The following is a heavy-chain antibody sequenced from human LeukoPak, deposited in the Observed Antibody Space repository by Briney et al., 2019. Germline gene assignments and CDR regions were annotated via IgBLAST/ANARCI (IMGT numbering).Heavy chain of an antibody. CDR2: ISWNSGSI. V-gene: IGHV3-9*01. J-gene: IGHJ4*02. D-gene: IGHD4-17*01. Sequence: GGSLRLSCAASGFTFSSYSMNWVRQAPGKGLEWVSGISWNSGSIGYADSVKGRFTISRDNAKNSLYLQMNSLRAEDTALYYCAKGPTVTTLYYFDYWGQGTLVTVSS. CDR1: GFTFSSYS. CDR3: AKGPTVTTLYYFDY.